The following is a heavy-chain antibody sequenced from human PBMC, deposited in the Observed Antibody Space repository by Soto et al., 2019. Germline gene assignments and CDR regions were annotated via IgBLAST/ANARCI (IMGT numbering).Heavy chain of an antibody. D-gene: IGHD6-13*01. J-gene: IGHJ6*02. CDR3: ARDSVSSSWYAQPWAHYYGMDV. V-gene: IGHV1-69*13. CDR1: GGTFSSYA. Sequence: ASVKVSCKASGGTFSSYAISWVRQAPGQGLEWMGGIIPIFGTANYAQKFQGRVTITADESTSTAYMELSSLRSEDTAVYYCARDSVSSSWYAQPWAHYYGMDVWGQGTTVTVSS. CDR2: IIPIFGTA.